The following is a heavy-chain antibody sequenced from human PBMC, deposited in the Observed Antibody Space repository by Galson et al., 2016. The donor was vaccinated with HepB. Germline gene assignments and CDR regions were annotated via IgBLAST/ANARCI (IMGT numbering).Heavy chain of an antibody. CDR3: AKDQFRNFEPDY. CDR1: GFTVGNNF. CDR2: IYSGGGT. Sequence: SLRLSCAASGFTVGNNFMTWVRRPPEKGLEWVSLIYSGGGTDYADSVKGRFTISRDSSKNILYLQMNSLRPEDTALYYCAKDQFRNFEPDYWGQGTLVTVSS. V-gene: IGHV3-66*01. D-gene: IGHD1-7*01. J-gene: IGHJ4*02.